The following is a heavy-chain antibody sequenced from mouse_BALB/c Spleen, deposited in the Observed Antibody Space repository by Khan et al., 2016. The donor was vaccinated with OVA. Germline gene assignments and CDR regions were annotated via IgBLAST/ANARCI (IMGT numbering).Heavy chain of an antibody. V-gene: IGHV1-69*02. CDR2: IYPSDSYT. D-gene: IGHD2-13*01. CDR1: GYTFTNYW. J-gene: IGHJ2*01. Sequence: QVQLQQPGSDLVRPGASVKLSCKASGYTFTNYWINWVKQRPGQGLKWIGNIYPSDSYTNYNQKFKDKATLTVDKFSSTAYMQLSSPTSEDSAVYYWTRGDPGNFDFWGQGTTLTVSS. CDR3: TRGDPGNFDF.